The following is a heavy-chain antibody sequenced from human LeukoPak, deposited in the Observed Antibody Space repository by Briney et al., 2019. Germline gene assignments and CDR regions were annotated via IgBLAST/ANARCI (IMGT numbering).Heavy chain of an antibody. CDR3: GGSSGYHPGPYYFDY. V-gene: IGHV4-59*08. J-gene: IGHJ4*02. CDR2: IYYSGST. Sequence: SETLSLTCTVSGGSISSYYWSWIRQPPGKGLEWIGYIYYSGSTNYNPSLKSRVTISVDTSKNQFSLKLSSVTAADTAVYYCGGSSGYHPGPYYFDYWGQGTLVTVSS. D-gene: IGHD3-22*01. CDR1: GGSISSYY.